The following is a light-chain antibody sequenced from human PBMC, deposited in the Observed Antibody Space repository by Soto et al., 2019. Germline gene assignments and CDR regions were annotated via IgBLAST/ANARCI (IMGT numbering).Light chain of an antibody. J-gene: IGKJ1*01. CDR3: QQYGTTPQT. Sequence: EIVLTQSPGILSLSPGARATLSCRASQTVAYTSLAWYQQRPGQAPRLLIYGASTRATGTPDRFIGSGSGTAFTITSSRLEHEFFAEYYCQQYGTTPQTFGQGTKVE. CDR2: GAS. V-gene: IGKV3-20*01. CDR1: QTVAYTS.